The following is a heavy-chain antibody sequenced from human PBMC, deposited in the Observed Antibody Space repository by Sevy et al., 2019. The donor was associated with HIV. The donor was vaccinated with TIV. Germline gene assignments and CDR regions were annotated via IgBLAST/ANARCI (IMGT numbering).Heavy chain of an antibody. CDR1: GFTFSDYY. Sequence: GGSLRLSCAASGFTFSDYYMSWIRQAPGKGLEWVSYISSSGSTIYYADSVKGRFTISRDNAKNSLYLQMNSLRAEDTAVYYCARAVLYYYDSSGYCNWFDPWGQGTLVTVSS. J-gene: IGHJ5*02. V-gene: IGHV3-11*01. CDR3: ARAVLYYYDSSGYCNWFDP. D-gene: IGHD3-22*01. CDR2: ISSSGSTI.